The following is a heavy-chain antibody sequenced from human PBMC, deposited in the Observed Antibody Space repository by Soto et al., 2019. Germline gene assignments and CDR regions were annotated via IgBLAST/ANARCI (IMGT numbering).Heavy chain of an antibody. CDR2: IIPIFGTA. CDR1: GGTFSSYA. J-gene: IGHJ6*02. Sequence: SVKVSCKASGGTFSSYAISWVRQAPGQGLEWMGGIIPIFGTANYAQKFQGRVTITADESTSTAYMELSSLRSEDTAVYYCARAPNYYDSSGYYKENYYYYYGMDVWGQGTTVTVSS. V-gene: IGHV1-69*13. D-gene: IGHD3-22*01. CDR3: ARAPNYYDSSGYYKENYYYYYGMDV.